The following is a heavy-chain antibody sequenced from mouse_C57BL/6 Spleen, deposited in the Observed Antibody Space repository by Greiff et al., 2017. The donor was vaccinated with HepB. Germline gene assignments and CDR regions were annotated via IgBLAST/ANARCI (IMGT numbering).Heavy chain of an antibody. Sequence: EVKVVESGGGLVKPGGSLKLSCAASGFTFSDYGMHWVRQAPEKGLEWVAYISSGSSTIYYADTVKGRFTISRDNAKNTLFLQMTSLRSEDTAMYYCARRHYGNYVNYAMDYWGQGTSVTVSS. CDR3: ARRHYGNYVNYAMDY. D-gene: IGHD2-1*01. CDR2: ISSGSSTI. CDR1: GFTFSDYG. J-gene: IGHJ4*01. V-gene: IGHV5-17*01.